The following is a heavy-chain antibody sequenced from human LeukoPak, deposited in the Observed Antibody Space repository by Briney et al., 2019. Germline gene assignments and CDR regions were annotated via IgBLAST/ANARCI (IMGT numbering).Heavy chain of an antibody. CDR1: GYTFTNYA. Sequence: ASVKVSCKASGYTFTNYAMHWVRHAPGQRPEWMGWINAGNGNTEYSQKFQDRVTITRDTSASTVYMDLSSLRSEDTAVYYCARGSYYYGSGSFMGSDSWGQGTLVTVSS. J-gene: IGHJ4*02. CDR2: INAGNGNT. CDR3: ARGSYYYGSGSFMGSDS. V-gene: IGHV1-3*01. D-gene: IGHD3-10*01.